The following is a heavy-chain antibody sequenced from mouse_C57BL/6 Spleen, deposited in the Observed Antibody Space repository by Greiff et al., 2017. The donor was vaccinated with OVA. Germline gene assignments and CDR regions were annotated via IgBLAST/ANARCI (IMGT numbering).Heavy chain of an antibody. CDR2: IDPSDSYT. J-gene: IGHJ2*01. D-gene: IGHD1-2*01. Sequence: QVQLKQPGAELVRPGTSVKLSCKASGYTFTSYWMHWVKQRPGQGLEWIGVIDPSDSYTNYNQKFKGKATLTVDTSSSTAYMQLSSLTSEDSAVYYCARPRPFDYWGQGTTLTVSS. CDR1: GYTFTSYW. V-gene: IGHV1-59*01. CDR3: ARPRPFDY.